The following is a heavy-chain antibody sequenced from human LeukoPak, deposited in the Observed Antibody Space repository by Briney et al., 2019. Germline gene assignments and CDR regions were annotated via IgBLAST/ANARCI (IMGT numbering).Heavy chain of an antibody. J-gene: IGHJ4*02. V-gene: IGHV3-53*01. Sequence: PGESLRLSCAAFGFTVSSNYMSWVRQAPGKGLEWVSVIYSGDSTYYADSVRGRFTISRDNSKNTLYLQMNSLRAEDTAVYYCARGQVLGNWGQGTLVTVSS. D-gene: IGHD2/OR15-2a*01. CDR1: GFTVSSNY. CDR2: IYSGDST. CDR3: ARGQVLGN.